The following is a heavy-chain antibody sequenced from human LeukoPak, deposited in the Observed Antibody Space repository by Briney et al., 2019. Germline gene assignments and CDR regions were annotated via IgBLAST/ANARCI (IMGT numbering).Heavy chain of an antibody. Sequence: GESLGISCKGSGYSFTSYWISWVRQMPGKGLEWMGRIDPSDSYTNYSPSFQGHVTISADKSISTAYLQWSSLKASDTAMYYCARHNEQQLAEFGYWGQGTLVTVSS. CDR3: ARHNEQQLAEFGY. CDR1: GYSFTSYW. V-gene: IGHV5-10-1*01. J-gene: IGHJ4*02. CDR2: IDPSDSYT. D-gene: IGHD6-13*01.